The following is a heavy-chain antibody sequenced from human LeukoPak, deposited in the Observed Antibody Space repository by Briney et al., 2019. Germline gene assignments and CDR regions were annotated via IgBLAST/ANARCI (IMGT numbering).Heavy chain of an antibody. Sequence: VASVKVSCKASGYTFSSYYMHWVRQAPGQGIEWMGRINPSGGSTDYAQKFQGRVTMTRDMSTSTVYMDLNSLRSEDTAVYYCASGGRGFYDILTGYLFYWGQGTLVTVSS. J-gene: IGHJ4*02. CDR2: INPSGGST. CDR1: GYTFSSYY. CDR3: ASGGRGFYDILTGYLFY. D-gene: IGHD3-9*01. V-gene: IGHV1-46*01.